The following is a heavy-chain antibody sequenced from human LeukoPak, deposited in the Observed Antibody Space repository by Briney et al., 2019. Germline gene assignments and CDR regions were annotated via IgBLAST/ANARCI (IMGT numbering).Heavy chain of an antibody. V-gene: IGHV3-7*03. CDR2: VKQDGSEK. CDR1: EFTFSNYW. D-gene: IGHD5-18*01. J-gene: IGHJ4*02. Sequence: GGSLRLSCEASEFTFSNYWMSWDRQAPGKGLEWVANVKQDGSEKYYVDSVKGRFTISRDNAKNSLYLQMNSLRAEDTALYYCAKDVGIQLWLMDYWGQGTLVTVSS. CDR3: AKDVGIQLWLMDY.